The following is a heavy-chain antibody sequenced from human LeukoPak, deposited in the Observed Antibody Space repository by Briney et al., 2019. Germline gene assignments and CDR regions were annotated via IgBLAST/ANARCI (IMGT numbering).Heavy chain of an antibody. Sequence: ETLSLTCAVYGGSFSGYYWSWIRQPPGKGLEWIGEINHSGSTNYNPSLKSRVTISVDTSKNQFPLKLSSVTAADTAVYYCARGYSGYDCWGQGTLVTVSS. CDR1: GGSFSGYY. CDR2: INHSGST. D-gene: IGHD5-12*01. V-gene: IGHV4-34*01. CDR3: ARGYSGYDC. J-gene: IGHJ4*02.